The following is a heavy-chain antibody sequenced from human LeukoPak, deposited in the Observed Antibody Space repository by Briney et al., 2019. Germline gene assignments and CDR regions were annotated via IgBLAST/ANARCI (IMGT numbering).Heavy chain of an antibody. Sequence: ASVKVSCKASGYTFTSYGISWVRQAPGQGLEWMGWISAYNGNTNYAQKLQGRVTMTTDTSTSTAYMELRSLRSDDTAVYYCAGDPAGYYYDSSGYFQNGDAFDIWGKGTMVTVSS. J-gene: IGHJ3*02. CDR2: ISAYNGNT. CDR1: GYTFTSYG. V-gene: IGHV1-18*01. CDR3: AGDPAGYYYDSSGYFQNGDAFDI. D-gene: IGHD3-22*01.